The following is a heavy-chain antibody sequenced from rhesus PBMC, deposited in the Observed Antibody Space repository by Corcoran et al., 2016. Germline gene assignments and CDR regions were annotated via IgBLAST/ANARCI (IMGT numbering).Heavy chain of an antibody. V-gene: IGHV4-80*01. CDR2: INGNSGTT. D-gene: IGHD2-21*01. CDR3: AREYCTGSGCYTYFDY. J-gene: IGHJ4*01. CDR1: GASISSHW. Sequence: QVQLQESGPGLVKTSETLSLTCTVSGASISSHWWRWIRQPPGKELEWIGEINGNSGTTHHTPSLKSRVTISKDASKHQFSLKLSSVTAADTAVYYCAREYCTGSGCYTYFDYWGQGALVTVSS.